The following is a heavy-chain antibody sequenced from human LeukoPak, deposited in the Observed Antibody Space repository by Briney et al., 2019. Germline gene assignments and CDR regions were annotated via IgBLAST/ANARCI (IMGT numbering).Heavy chain of an antibody. Sequence: SETLSLTCTVSGGSISSSSYYWGWIRQPPGKGLEWIGSIYYSGSTYYNPSLKSRVTISVDTSKNQCSLTLSSVTAADTAVYYCARHKITFGGVIGRLDAFDIWGQGTMVTVSS. D-gene: IGHD3-16*02. V-gene: IGHV4-39*01. CDR1: GGSISSSSYY. CDR3: ARHKITFGGVIGRLDAFDI. CDR2: IYYSGST. J-gene: IGHJ3*02.